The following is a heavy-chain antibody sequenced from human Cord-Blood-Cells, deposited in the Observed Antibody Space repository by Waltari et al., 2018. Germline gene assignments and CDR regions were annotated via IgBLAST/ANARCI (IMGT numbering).Heavy chain of an antibody. V-gene: IGHV1-69*01. D-gene: IGHD6-6*01. CDR1: GGTFSSYA. J-gene: IGHJ3*02. CDR2: IIPIFGTA. Sequence: QVQLVQSGAEVKKPGSSVKVSCKASGGTFSSYAISWVRQAPGPGLEWMGGIIPIFGTANYAQKFQGRVTITADESTSTAYMELSSLRSEDTAVYYCARGLTADIAARRDDAFDIWGQGTMVTVSS. CDR3: ARGLTADIAARRDDAFDI.